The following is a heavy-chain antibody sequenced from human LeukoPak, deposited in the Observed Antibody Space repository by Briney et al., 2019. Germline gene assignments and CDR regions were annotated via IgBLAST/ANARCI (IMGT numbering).Heavy chain of an antibody. CDR2: IYYSGST. CDR1: GGSINSNSYY. V-gene: IGHV4-39*01. J-gene: IGHJ3*02. D-gene: IGHD3-22*01. Sequence: SETLSLTCIVSGGSINSNSYYWGWIRQPPGKGLEWIGSIYYSGSTYYNPSLKSRVTISVDTSKNQFSLRLSSVTAADTAVYYCAKSNGYGLVGIWGQGTMVTVSS. CDR3: AKSNGYGLVGI.